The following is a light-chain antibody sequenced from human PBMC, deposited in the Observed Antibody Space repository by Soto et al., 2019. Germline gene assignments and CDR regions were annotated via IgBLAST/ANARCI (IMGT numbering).Light chain of an antibody. CDR2: GAS. J-gene: IGKJ5*01. CDR1: QSVSSSY. V-gene: IGKV3-20*01. Sequence: ETVLAQSPGTLSLSPGERAPPSCSASQSVSSSYLAWYQQNPGQAPRLLIYGASSRATGIPDRFSGSGSGTDFTLTISRMEPEDFAVYYCQEYVSLPITFGQGTRLAIK. CDR3: QEYVSLPIT.